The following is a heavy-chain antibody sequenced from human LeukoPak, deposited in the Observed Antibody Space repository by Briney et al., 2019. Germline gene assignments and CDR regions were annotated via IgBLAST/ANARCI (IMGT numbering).Heavy chain of an antibody. J-gene: IGHJ4*02. CDR2: ISSSSSYI. Sequence: PGGSLRLSCAASGFTFSSYSMNWVRQAPGKGLEWVSSISSSSSYIYYADSVKGRFTISRDNAKNSLYLQMNSLRAEDTAVYYCARSPGIAEAGTFDYWGQGTLVTVSS. D-gene: IGHD6-19*01. CDR3: ARSPGIAEAGTFDY. V-gene: IGHV3-21*01. CDR1: GFTFSSYS.